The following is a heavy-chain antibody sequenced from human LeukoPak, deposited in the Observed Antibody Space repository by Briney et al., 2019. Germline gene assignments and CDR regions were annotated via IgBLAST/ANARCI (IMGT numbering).Heavy chain of an antibody. D-gene: IGHD6-19*01. CDR1: GFTFSSYG. CDR3: AKDVSRTAVAGHDY. J-gene: IGHJ4*02. Sequence: QPGGSLRLSCAASGFTFSSYGMHWVRQAPDKGLEWLAFIRYDGSNKYYADSVKGRFTISRDNSKNTLYLQMNSLRAEDTAVYYCAKDVSRTAVAGHDYWGQRTLVTVSS. V-gene: IGHV3-30*02. CDR2: IRYDGSNK.